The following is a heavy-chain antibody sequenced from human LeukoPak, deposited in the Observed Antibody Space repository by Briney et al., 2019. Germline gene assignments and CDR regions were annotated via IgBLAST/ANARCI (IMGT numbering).Heavy chain of an antibody. CDR3: ARNSFYYDSGGRLYQFDY. CDR2: MRAYNGNT. D-gene: IGHD3-22*01. CDR1: GYTFTSYG. V-gene: IGHV1-18*01. J-gene: IGHJ4*02. Sequence: ASVKVSCKASGYTFTSYGITWVRQAPGQGLEWMGWMRAYNGNTNYAHKLQGRVTMTTDTSTSTAYMEMRSLRSDDTAVYYCARNSFYYDSGGRLYQFDYWGQGTLVTVSS.